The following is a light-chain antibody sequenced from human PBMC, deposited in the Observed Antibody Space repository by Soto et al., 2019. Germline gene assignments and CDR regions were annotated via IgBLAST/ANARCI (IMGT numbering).Light chain of an antibody. J-gene: IGKJ5*01. V-gene: IGKV3-15*01. CDR2: GAS. CDR1: QSVSSN. CDR3: QQYNNWPPIT. Sequence: EIVMPQSPATLSVSPGARAPLSCRASQSVSSNLAWYQQKPGQAPRLLIYGASTRATGIPARFSGSGSGTAFTLTISSLQSEDLAVYYCQQYNNWPPITVGQGTRLEIK.